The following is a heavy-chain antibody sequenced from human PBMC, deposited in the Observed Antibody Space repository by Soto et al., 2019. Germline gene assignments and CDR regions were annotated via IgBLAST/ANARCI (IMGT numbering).Heavy chain of an antibody. Sequence: QVQLQQWGAGLLKPSETLSLTCAVYGGSFTGYYWSWIRPPPGKGLEWIGESNHVGNTNYNPSRESRVTMSIDPSKNQCARRLSSVTAADTAVYCWARVLIAGVTTDWGQGTLGIVSS. J-gene: IGHJ4*02. V-gene: IGHV4-34*01. CDR3: ARVLIAGVTTD. D-gene: IGHD5-18*01. CDR1: GGSFTGYY. CDR2: SNHVGNT.